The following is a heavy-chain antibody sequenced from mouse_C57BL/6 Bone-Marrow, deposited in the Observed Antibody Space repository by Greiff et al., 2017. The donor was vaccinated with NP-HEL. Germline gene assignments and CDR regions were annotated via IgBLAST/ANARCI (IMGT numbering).Heavy chain of an antibody. CDR1: GFTFSSYA. Sequence: EVHLVESGGGLVKPGGSLKLSCAASGFTFSSYAMSWVRQTPEKRLEWVATISDGGSYTYYPDNVKGRFTISRDNAKNNLYLQMSHLKSEDTAMYYCARDQYDYDRAMDYWGQGTSVTVSS. CDR3: ARDQYDYDRAMDY. V-gene: IGHV5-4*01. J-gene: IGHJ4*01. CDR2: ISDGGSYT. D-gene: IGHD2-4*01.